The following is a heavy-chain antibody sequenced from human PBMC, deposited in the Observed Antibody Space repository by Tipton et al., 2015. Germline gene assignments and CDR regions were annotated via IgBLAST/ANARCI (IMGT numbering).Heavy chain of an antibody. CDR1: GFTFSSYA. D-gene: IGHD3-9*01. Sequence: SLRLSCAASGFTFSSYAMSWVRQPPGKGLEWVSSISTSGGSTYYADSVKGRFTISRDNAKNSLYLQMNSLRAEDTAVYYCARDGWGYYDILTGYSLSLDYWGQGTLVTVSS. J-gene: IGHJ4*02. V-gene: IGHV3-21*01. CDR3: ARDGWGYYDILTGYSLSLDY. CDR2: ISTSGGST.